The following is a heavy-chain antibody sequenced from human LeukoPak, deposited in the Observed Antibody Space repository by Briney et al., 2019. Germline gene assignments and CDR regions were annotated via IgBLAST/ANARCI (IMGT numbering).Heavy chain of an antibody. CDR3: ARRAGAYSHPYDY. Sequence: MSSETLSLTCTVSVGSISTSSYYWGFIRQPPGKGLEWIGSIYDSGSTYYNPSLKSRVTISVDTSKNQFSLKLSSVTAADTAVYYCARRAGAYSHPYDYWGQGTLVTVSS. V-gene: IGHV4-39*07. J-gene: IGHJ4*02. D-gene: IGHD4/OR15-4a*01. CDR1: VGSISTSSYY. CDR2: IYDSGST.